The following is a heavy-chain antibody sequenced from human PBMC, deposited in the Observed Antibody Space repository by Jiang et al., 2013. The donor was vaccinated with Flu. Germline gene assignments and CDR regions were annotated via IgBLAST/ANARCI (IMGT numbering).Heavy chain of an antibody. CDR3: ARGGSYCGGDCRNNWFDP. CDR1: GFAFSNYA. J-gene: IGHJ5*02. Sequence: QLVESGGGVVQPGRSLRLSCAASGFAFSNYAMHWVRQAPGKGLEWVAVISYDGSNKYYADSVKGRFTISRDNSKNTLYLQMNSLRAEDTAVYYCARGGSYCGGDCRNNWFDPWGQGTLVTVSS. CDR2: ISYDGSNK. D-gene: IGHD2-21*02. V-gene: IGHV3-30-3*01.